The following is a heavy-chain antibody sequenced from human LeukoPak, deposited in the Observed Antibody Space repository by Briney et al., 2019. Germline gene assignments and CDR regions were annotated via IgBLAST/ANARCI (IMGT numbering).Heavy chain of an antibody. D-gene: IGHD6-19*01. V-gene: IGHV3-48*04. CDR1: GFTLSTSW. Sequence: PGGSLRLSCAASGFTLSTSWMNWVRQAPGKGLEWVSYISSSGSTIYYADSVKGRFTISRDNAKNSLYLQMNSLRAEDTAVYYCARDRQWLARGDYWGQGTLVTVSS. CDR2: ISSSGSTI. J-gene: IGHJ4*02. CDR3: ARDRQWLARGDY.